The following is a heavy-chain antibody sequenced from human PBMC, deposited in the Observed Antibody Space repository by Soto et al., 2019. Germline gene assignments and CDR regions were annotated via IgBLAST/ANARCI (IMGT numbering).Heavy chain of an antibody. Sequence: GGSLRLSCAASGFTFSSYWMHWVRQAPGQGLVWVSRINSDGSSTSYADSVKGRFTISRDNAKNTLYLQMNSLRAEDTAVYYCAREGIAAAGAFNIWGKGTMITVSS. CDR3: AREGIAAAGAFNI. D-gene: IGHD6-13*01. CDR1: GFTFSSYW. J-gene: IGHJ3*02. CDR2: INSDGSST. V-gene: IGHV3-74*01.